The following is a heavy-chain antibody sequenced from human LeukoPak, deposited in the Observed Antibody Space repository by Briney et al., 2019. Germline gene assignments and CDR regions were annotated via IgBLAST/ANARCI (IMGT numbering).Heavy chain of an antibody. Sequence: VGSLRLACAASGFKFSVYSMNLVRQAPRSGLQLVSRITGTGSQLDNVDYADSVRGRFTISSDNGKDSLFLEMRGLRVEDAGIYFCARETGFADAFDFWGRGTLVTVSS. V-gene: IGHV3-21*03. CDR2: ITGTGSQLDNV. CDR3: ARETGFADAFDF. CDR1: GFKFSVYS. J-gene: IGHJ3*01.